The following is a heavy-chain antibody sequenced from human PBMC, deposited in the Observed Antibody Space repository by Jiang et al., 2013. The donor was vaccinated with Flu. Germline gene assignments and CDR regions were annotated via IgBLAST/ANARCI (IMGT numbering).Heavy chain of an antibody. CDR2: VDPVDSSA. CDR1: GYSFTTYW. D-gene: IGHD2-21*02. J-gene: IGHJ4*02. Sequence: SLRISCKGSGYSFTTYWITWVRQMPGKGLEWMGTVDPVDSSAKYSPSFQGHITISADKSIDTAYLQWSTLKASDSGIYYCARRPYCGADCYSSVDFWGQGSLVTVSS. CDR3: ARRPYCGADCYSSVDF. V-gene: IGHV5-10-1*01.